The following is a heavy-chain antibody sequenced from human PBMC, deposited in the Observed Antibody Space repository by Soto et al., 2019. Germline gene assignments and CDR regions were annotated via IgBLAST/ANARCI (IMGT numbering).Heavy chain of an antibody. CDR3: AKTLRDQYYSYYGMQG. V-gene: IGHV3-23*01. D-gene: IGHD2-2*01. CDR1: GFTFSSYA. CDR2: ISGSGGST. Sequence: PGGSLRLSCAASGFTFSSYAMSWVRQAPGKGLEWVSAISGSGGSTYYADSVKGRFTISRDNSKNTLYLQMNSLRAEDTAVYYCAKTLRDQYYSYYGMQGWCPGPMVTVFS. J-gene: IGHJ6*02.